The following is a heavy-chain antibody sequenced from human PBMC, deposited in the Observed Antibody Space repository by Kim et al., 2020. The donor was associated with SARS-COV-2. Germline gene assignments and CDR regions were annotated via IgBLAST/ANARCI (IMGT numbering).Heavy chain of an antibody. CDR1: GFTFSSYA. V-gene: IGHV3-23*01. D-gene: IGHD5-12*01. J-gene: IGHJ4*02. CDR2: ISGSGGST. CDR3: AKGGDGYNDNVQEYLDY. Sequence: GGSLRLSCAASGFTFSSYAMSWVRQAPGKGLEWVSAISGSGGSTYYADSVKGRFTISRDNSKNTLYLQMNSLRAEDTAVYYCAKGGDGYNDNVQEYLDYWGQGALVTFSS.